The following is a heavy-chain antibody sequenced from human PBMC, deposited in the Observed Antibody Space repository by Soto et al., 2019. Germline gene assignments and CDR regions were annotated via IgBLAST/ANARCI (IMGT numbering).Heavy chain of an antibody. Sequence: GESLKISCKGSGYSFTSYWISWVRQMPGKGLEWMGRIDPSDSYTNYSPSFQGHVTISADKSISTAYLQWSSLKASDTATYYCACQSRYYYDSSGYLYWGQGTLVTVSS. CDR2: IDPSDSYT. CDR1: GYSFTSYW. D-gene: IGHD3-22*01. V-gene: IGHV5-10-1*01. CDR3: ACQSRYYYDSSGYLY. J-gene: IGHJ4*02.